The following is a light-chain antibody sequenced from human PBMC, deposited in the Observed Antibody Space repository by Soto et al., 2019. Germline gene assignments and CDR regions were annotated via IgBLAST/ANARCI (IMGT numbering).Light chain of an antibody. CDR3: QQRSNWPPLT. J-gene: IGKJ4*01. CDR1: QNIDNY. CDR2: DAS. Sequence: EIVLTQSPATLSLSPGERATLSCRASQNIDNYLAWYQQKPGQAPRLLIHDASNRATGIPARFSGSGSGTDFTLTISSLEPEDFAVYYCQQRSNWPPLTFGGGTKVEI. V-gene: IGKV3-11*01.